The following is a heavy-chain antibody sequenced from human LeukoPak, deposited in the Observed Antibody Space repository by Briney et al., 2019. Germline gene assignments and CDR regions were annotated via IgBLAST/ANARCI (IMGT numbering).Heavy chain of an antibody. CDR3: ARDITGHPPDY. CDR1: GFTFSDYY. CDR2: ISSSSSYT. Sequence: PGGSLRLSCAAPGFTFSDYYMSWIRQAPGKGLEWVSYISSSSSYTNYADSVKGRFTISRDNAKKSLYLQMNSLRAEDTAVYYCARDITGHPPDYWGPLSLVTVSS. V-gene: IGHV3-11*05. D-gene: IGHD1-14*01. J-gene: IGHJ4*01.